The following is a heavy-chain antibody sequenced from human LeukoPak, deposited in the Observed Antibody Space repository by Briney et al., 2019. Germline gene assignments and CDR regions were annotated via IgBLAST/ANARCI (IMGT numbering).Heavy chain of an antibody. Sequence: GGSLRLSCAASGFTFSSYEMNWVRQAPGKGLEWVSYISSSGSTIYYADSVKGRFTISRDNAKNSLYLQMNRLRAEDTAVYYCARDFMYSGSYYALDYWGQGTLVTVSS. CDR2: ISSSGSTI. J-gene: IGHJ4*02. CDR3: ARDFMYSGSYYALDY. D-gene: IGHD1-26*01. CDR1: GFTFSSYE. V-gene: IGHV3-48*03.